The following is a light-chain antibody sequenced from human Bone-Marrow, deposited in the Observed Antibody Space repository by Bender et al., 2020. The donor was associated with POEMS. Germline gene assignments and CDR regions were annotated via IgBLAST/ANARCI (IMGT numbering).Light chain of an antibody. J-gene: IGLJ3*02. CDR1: SSNIGAHA. Sequence: QSALTQPPSVSGAPGQSVTISCTGGSSNIGAHAVNWYQHLPGTAPKLLIYSSHRRPSEVPDRFSGSRSGTSASMAISGLQSEEEADYYCAVGDDSLKGGVFGGGTKLTAL. CDR2: SSH. V-gene: IGLV1-44*01. CDR3: AVGDDSLKGGV.